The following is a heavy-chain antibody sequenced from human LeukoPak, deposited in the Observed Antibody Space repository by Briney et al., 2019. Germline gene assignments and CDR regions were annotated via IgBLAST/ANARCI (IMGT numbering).Heavy chain of an antibody. J-gene: IGHJ4*02. CDR3: AGYYDGSGFYQPFDY. Sequence: SETLSLTCTVSGGSFSSSSFYWGWIRQPPGKGLEWIGSIYYSGDTYYNPSLKSRLTISVGTSENQFSLKLSSVTAADTAVYYCAGYYDGSGFYQPFDYWGQGTLVTVSS. CDR2: IYYSGDT. CDR1: GGSFSSSSFY. D-gene: IGHD3-22*01. V-gene: IGHV4-39*01.